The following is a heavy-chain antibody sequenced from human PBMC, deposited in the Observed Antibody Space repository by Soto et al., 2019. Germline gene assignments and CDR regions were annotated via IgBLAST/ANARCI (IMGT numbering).Heavy chain of an antibody. Sequence: GGSLILSCAASGFTFGDYTMHWVRQAPGKGLEWVSLISWDGGSTYYADSVKGRFTISRDNSKNSLYLQMNSLGTEDTALYYCAKDRELYYYGSGSYDYWGQGTLVTVSS. CDR1: GFTFGDYT. CDR2: ISWDGGST. CDR3: AKDRELYYYGSGSYDY. D-gene: IGHD3-10*01. J-gene: IGHJ4*02. V-gene: IGHV3-43*01.